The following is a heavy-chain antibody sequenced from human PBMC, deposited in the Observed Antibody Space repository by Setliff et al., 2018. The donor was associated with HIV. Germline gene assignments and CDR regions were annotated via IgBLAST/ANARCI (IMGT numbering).Heavy chain of an antibody. J-gene: IGHJ6*02. CDR1: GGSISSGSYY. CDR2: IYTSGST. CDR3: ARTDWASTSYYYYYGMNA. V-gene: IGHV4-61*09. D-gene: IGHD3-9*01. Sequence: PSETLSLTCTVSGGSISSGSYYWSWIRQPAGKGLEWIGHIYTSGSTNYNPSLKSRVTISVDTSKNQFSLKLSSVTAADTAVYYCARTDWASTSYYYYYGMNAWGQGTTVTVSS.